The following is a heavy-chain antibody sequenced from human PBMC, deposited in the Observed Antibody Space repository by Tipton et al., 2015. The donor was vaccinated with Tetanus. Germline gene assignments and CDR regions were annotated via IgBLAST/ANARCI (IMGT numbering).Heavy chain of an antibody. Sequence: TLSLTCTVSGGLITTGGYSWGWIRQLPGQGLEWLGYISYTGTTHYNPSLKSRVTISLDRSKNQFSLKLTSVTAADTAVYYCARVQEQRIYYYGMDVWGQGTTVTVSS. CDR2: ISYTGTT. CDR3: ARVQEQRIYYYGMDV. J-gene: IGHJ6*02. CDR1: GGLITTGGYS. V-gene: IGHV4-31*03. D-gene: IGHD6-25*01.